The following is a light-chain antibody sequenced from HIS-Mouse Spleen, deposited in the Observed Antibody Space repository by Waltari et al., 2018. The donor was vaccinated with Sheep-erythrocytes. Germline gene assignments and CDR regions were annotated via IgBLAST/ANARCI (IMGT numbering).Light chain of an antibody. CDR3: QQRSNWLT. J-gene: IGKJ4*01. CDR2: DAS. V-gene: IGKV3-11*01. CDR1: QSVSSY. Sequence: EIVLTQSPANLSLSPAERATLPCRASQSVSSYLAWYQQKPGQAPRLLIYDASNRATGIPARFSGSGSGTDFTLTISSLEPEDFAVYYCQQRSNWLTFGGGTKVEIK.